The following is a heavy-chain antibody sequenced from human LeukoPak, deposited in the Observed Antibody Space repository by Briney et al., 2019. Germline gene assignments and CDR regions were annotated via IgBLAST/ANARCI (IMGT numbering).Heavy chain of an antibody. CDR2: IYTGGPT. J-gene: IGHJ4*02. Sequence: PGGSLRLSCAASAFTFSNFEMNWVRQAPGKGLEWVSVIYTGGPTYYADSVKGRFIISRDNSKNTLYLQMNSLRAEDTAVYYCAVSSNGPIDYWGQGTLVTVSS. V-gene: IGHV3-53*01. D-gene: IGHD2-2*01. CDR1: AFTFSNFE. CDR3: AVSSNGPIDY.